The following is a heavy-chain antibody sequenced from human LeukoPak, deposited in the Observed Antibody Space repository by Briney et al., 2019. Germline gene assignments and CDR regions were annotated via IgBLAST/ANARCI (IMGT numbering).Heavy chain of an antibody. J-gene: IGHJ4*02. CDR2: INPNSGGT. V-gene: IGHV1-2*02. D-gene: IGHD5-18*01. Sequence: ASVKVSCKASGYAFTVYYMHWVRQAPGQGLEGMGWINPNSGGTNYAQKFPGRVTMTRDTSISTAYVDLSRLRSDDTAVYYCARVASWGYSYGLLNFDFWGQGTLVTVSS. CDR1: GYAFTVYY. CDR3: ARVASWGYSYGLLNFDF.